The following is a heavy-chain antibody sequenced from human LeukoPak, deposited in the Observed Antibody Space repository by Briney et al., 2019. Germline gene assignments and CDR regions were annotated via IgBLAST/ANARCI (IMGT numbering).Heavy chain of an antibody. Sequence: PGGSLRLSCAASGFTFSSYSMNWVRQAPGKGLEWVSSISSSSSYIYYADSMKGRFTISRDNAKNSLYLQMNSLRAEDTAVYYCAIGSGVYNWFDPWGQGTLVTVSS. CDR3: AIGSGVYNWFDP. CDR2: ISSSSSYI. D-gene: IGHD1-26*01. J-gene: IGHJ5*02. V-gene: IGHV3-21*01. CDR1: GFTFSSYS.